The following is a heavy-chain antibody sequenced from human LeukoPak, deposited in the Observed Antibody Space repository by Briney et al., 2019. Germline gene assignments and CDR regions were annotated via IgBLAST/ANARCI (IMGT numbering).Heavy chain of an antibody. CDR3: ARADVAYYDSSGYEY. D-gene: IGHD3-22*01. V-gene: IGHV1-69*05. CDR2: IIPIFGTS. CDR1: GGTFSSYA. Sequence: SVKVSCKASGGTFSSYAISWVRQAPGQGLEWIGWIIPIFGTSNYAQKFQGRVTITTDESTSTAYMELSSLRFEDTAVYYCARADVAYYDSSGYEYWGQGTLVTVSS. J-gene: IGHJ4*02.